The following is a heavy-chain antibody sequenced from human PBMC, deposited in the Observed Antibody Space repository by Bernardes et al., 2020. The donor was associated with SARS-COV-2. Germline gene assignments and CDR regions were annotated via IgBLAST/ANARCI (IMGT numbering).Heavy chain of an antibody. CDR2: ISSGGVST. V-gene: IGHV3-64*02. CDR1: GFTFNSHA. J-gene: IGHJ6*02. CDR3: ARADFSGWDPDYGLDV. D-gene: IGHD6-19*01. Sequence: GGSLRLSCIASGFTFNSHAMHWVRQAPGKGLKYVAGISSGGVSTTYADSVKGRVTISRDNFKNTLYLQMGGLRPEDMGVYYCARADFSGWDPDYGLDVWGQGTTVTVSS.